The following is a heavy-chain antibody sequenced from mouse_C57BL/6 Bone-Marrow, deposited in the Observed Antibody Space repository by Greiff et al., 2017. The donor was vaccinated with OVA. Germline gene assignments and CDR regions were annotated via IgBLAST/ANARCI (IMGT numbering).Heavy chain of an antibody. Sequence: EAKLVESGGGLVKPGGSLKLSCAACGFTFCDYGMYWVRQAPEKGLACVAYISSGSSTIYYADTVKGRFTIFRDNVKDTLCLQMSSLRAEDTAMYYCARTHYYGSSVYFDYWGQGTTLTVSS. J-gene: IGHJ2*01. D-gene: IGHD1-1*01. CDR3: ARTHYYGSSVYFDY. V-gene: IGHV5-17*03. CDR2: ISSGSSTI. CDR1: GFTFCDYG.